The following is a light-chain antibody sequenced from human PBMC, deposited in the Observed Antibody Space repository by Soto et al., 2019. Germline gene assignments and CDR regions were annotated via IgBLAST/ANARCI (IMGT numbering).Light chain of an antibody. CDR2: DTS. J-gene: IGKJ4*01. CDR1: QSVTSY. V-gene: IGKV3-11*01. Sequence: EILLTQSPASLSLSPGERATLSCRASQSVTSYLAWYQQKPGQAPRLLIYDTSNRATGIPARFSGSGSGTDFTLTISSLEPEDSAVYYCQQRSNWPLTLGGGTKVEIK. CDR3: QQRSNWPLT.